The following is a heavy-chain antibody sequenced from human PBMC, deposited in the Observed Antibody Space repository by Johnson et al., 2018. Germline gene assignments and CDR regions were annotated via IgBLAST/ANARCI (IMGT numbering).Heavy chain of an antibody. J-gene: IGHJ6*02. CDR2: ISYDGSNK. CDR3: ARTHGSGRVRSNNGMDV. V-gene: IGHV3-30*04. CDR1: GFTFSSYA. D-gene: IGHD3-10*01. Sequence: VQLLETGGGVVQPGRSLRLSCAASGFTFSSYAMHWVRQAPGKGLEWVAVISYDGSNKYYADSVKGRFTVSRDNSKNTLYLQMNSLRAEDTAVYYCARTHGSGRVRSNNGMDVWGQGTPVTVSS.